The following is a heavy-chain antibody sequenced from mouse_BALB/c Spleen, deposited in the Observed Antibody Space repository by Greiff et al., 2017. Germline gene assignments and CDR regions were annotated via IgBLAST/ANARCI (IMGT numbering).Heavy chain of an antibody. CDR1: GFAFSSYD. V-gene: IGHV5-12-1*01. CDR2: ISSGGGST. J-gene: IGHJ3*01. Sequence: EVQGVESGGGLVKPGGSLKLSCAASGFAFSSYDMSWVRQTPEKRLEWVAYISSGGGSTYYPDTVKGRFTISRDNAKNTLYLQMSSLKSEDTAMYYCATHYYGYVFAYWGQGTLVTVSA. CDR3: ATHYYGYVFAY. D-gene: IGHD1-2*01.